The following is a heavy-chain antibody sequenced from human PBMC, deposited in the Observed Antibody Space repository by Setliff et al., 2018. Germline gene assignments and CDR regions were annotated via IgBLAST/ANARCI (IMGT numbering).Heavy chain of an antibody. D-gene: IGHD2-2*01. V-gene: IGHV7-4-1*02. CDR2: INTYTGNP. J-gene: IGHJ4*02. Sequence: ASVKVSCKASGYTFTSYGISWVRQAPGQGLEWMGWINTYTGNPTYAQGFTGRFVFSLDTSVSTAYLQISSLKAEDTAVYYCASAGYCSSTSCRSYDYWGQGTLVTVPQ. CDR1: GYTFTSYG. CDR3: ASAGYCSSTSCRSYDY.